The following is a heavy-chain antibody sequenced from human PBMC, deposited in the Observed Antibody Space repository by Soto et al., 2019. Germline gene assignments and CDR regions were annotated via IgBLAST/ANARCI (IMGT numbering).Heavy chain of an antibody. CDR3: ATLRILVDPTV. CDR1: GITFSTYA. CDR2: ISESGGGT. Sequence: EVQLLETGGGLVQPGGSLRLSCAASGITFSTYAMRWVRQAPGKGLGSVSVISESGGGTYYADFVKGRFTISRDNSKNTLYLQMNSLRAEDTAVYYCATLRILVDPTVWGQGTTVTVSS. D-gene: IGHD2-15*01. V-gene: IGHV3-23*01. J-gene: IGHJ6*02.